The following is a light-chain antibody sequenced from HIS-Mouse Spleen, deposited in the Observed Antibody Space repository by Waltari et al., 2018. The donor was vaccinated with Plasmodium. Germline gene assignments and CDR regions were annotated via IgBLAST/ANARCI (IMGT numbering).Light chain of an antibody. J-gene: IGKJ4*01. CDR1: QRVSSSY. V-gene: IGKV3-20*01. CDR3: QQYGSSPLT. Sequence: EIVLTQSPGTLSLSPGERATLSCMASQRVSSSYLAWYQQKPGQAPRLLIYGASSRATGIPDRFSGSGSGTDFTLTISRLEPEDFAVYYCQQYGSSPLTFGGGTKVEIK. CDR2: GAS.